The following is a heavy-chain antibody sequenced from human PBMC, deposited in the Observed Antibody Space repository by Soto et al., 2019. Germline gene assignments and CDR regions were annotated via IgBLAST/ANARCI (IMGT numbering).Heavy chain of an antibody. CDR2: IIPIFGTA. CDR1: GGTFSSYA. CDR3: ARDWNYHDSSPNGVF. Sequence: SVKVSCKASGGTFSSYAISWVRQAPGQGLEWMGGIIPIFGTANYAQKFQGRVTITADESTSTAYMELSSLRSEDTAVYYCARDWNYHDSSPNGVFCGQGPLVTVFS. V-gene: IGHV1-69*13. D-gene: IGHD3-22*01. J-gene: IGHJ4*02.